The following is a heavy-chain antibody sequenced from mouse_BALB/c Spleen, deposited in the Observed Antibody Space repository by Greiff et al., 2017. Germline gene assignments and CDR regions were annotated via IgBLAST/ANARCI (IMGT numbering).Heavy chain of an antibody. CDR2: ISSGGSYT. Sequence: EVKLVESGGGLVKPGGSLKLSCAASGFTFSSYAMSWVRQTPEKRLEWVATISSGGSYTYYPDSVKGRFTISRDNAKNTLYLQMSSLRSEDTAMYYCARHAGYYFDYGGQGTTLPVSS. J-gene: IGHJ2*01. D-gene: IGHD2-2*01. V-gene: IGHV5-9-3*01. CDR1: GFTFSSYA. CDR3: ARHAGYYFDY.